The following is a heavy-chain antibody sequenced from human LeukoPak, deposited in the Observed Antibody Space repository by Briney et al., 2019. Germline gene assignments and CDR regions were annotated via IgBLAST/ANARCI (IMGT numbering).Heavy chain of an antibody. CDR2: IYYSGST. CDR3: AREVWDYGMDV. D-gene: IGHD3-16*01. V-gene: IGHV4-59*01. J-gene: IGHJ6*02. Sequence: SETLSLTCTVSGGSISSYYWSWIRQPPGKGLEWIGYIYYSGSTNYNPSLKSRVTISVDTSKNQFSLKLSSMTAADTAVYYCAREVWDYGMDVWGQGTTVTVSS. CDR1: GGSISSYY.